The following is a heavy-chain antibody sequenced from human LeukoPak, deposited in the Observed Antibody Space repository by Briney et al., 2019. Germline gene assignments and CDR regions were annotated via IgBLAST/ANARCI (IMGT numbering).Heavy chain of an antibody. V-gene: IGHV1-69*01. Sequence: SVKVSCKASGGTFSSYAISWVRQAPGQGLEWMGGIIPIFGTANYAQKFQGRVTITADESTSTAYMELSSLRSEDTAVYYCARLPSIAAAGTEGDYWGQGTLVAVSS. CDR2: IIPIFGTA. CDR3: ARLPSIAAAGTEGDY. CDR1: GGTFSSYA. J-gene: IGHJ4*02. D-gene: IGHD6-13*01.